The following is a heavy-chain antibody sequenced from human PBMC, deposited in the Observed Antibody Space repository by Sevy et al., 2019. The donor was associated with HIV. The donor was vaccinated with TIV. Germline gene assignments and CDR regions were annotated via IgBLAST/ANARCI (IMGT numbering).Heavy chain of an antibody. Sequence: ASVKVSCKASGYTLSSYDINWVRQATGQGLEWMGWMNPDSGRRGYAPKFQGRVTMTTTTSIGTADLGLRSLRSEASAVYYCARADIGSSTFFYYYGMDVWGQGTTVTVSS. D-gene: IGHD6-13*01. CDR2: MNPDSGRR. V-gene: IGHV1-8*01. CDR3: ARADIGSSTFFYYYGMDV. J-gene: IGHJ6*02. CDR1: GYTLSSYD.